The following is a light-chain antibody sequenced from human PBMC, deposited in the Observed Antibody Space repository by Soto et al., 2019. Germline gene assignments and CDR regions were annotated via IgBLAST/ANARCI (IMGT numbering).Light chain of an antibody. Sequence: ERVMTQSPATLSVSPGERATLSCRASQSVSSSLAWYQQKPGHAPRLLIYGASTRATGIPARFSGSGSGTEFTLTISSLQPEDFAVYYCQQYSDWPLTFGQGTRLEIK. CDR1: QSVSSS. J-gene: IGKJ5*01. CDR3: QQYSDWPLT. V-gene: IGKV3-15*01. CDR2: GAS.